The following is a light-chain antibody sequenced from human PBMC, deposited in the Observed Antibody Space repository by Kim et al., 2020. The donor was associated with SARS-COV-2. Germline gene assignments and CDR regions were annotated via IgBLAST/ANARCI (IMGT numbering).Light chain of an antibody. CDR1: SGHSSYI. CDR2: LEGSGSY. V-gene: IGLV4-60*03. Sequence: SSVKLTCTLSSGHSSYIIAWHQQQPGKAPRYLMKLEGSGSYNKGSGVPDRFSGSSSGADRYLTSSNLQSEDEADYYCETWDSNTRVFGGGTQLTVL. J-gene: IGLJ3*02. CDR3: ETWDSNTRV.